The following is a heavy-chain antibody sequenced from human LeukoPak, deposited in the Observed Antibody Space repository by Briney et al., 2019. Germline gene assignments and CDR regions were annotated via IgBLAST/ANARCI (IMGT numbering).Heavy chain of an antibody. CDR1: GYTFISYD. CDR2: MNPNSGNT. V-gene: IGHV1-8*01. CDR3: ARDFAWGSGGAPIDDNWLDP. D-gene: IGHD7-27*01. Sequence: ASVKISCKASGYTFISYDINWVRQATGQGLEWMGSMNPNSGNTGFAQKFRGRVTMTRNTSLSTAYMELSSLRSEDTAVYYCARDFAWGSGGAPIDDNWLDPWGQGTLVTVSS. J-gene: IGHJ5*02.